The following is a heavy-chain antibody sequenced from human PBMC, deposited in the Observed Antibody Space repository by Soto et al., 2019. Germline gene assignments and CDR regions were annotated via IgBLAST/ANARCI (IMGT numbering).Heavy chain of an antibody. Sequence: QVQLQESGPGLVKPSQTLSLTCTVSGGSISSGGYYCSWIRQHPGKGLEWIGYIYYSGSTYYNPSLKSRVTISVDTSKNQFSLKLSSVTAADTAVYYCARYGYGDYTGWFDPWGQGTLVTVSS. CDR1: GGSISSGGYY. CDR3: ARYGYGDYTGWFDP. V-gene: IGHV4-31*03. CDR2: IYYSGST. D-gene: IGHD4-17*01. J-gene: IGHJ5*02.